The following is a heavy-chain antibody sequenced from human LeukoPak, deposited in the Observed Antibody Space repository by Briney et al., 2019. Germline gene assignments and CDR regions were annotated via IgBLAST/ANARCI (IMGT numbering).Heavy chain of an antibody. V-gene: IGHV4-61*01. CDR3: ARDARQYYYGSGRDYYYYGMDV. D-gene: IGHD3-10*01. CDR2: IYYSGST. Sequence: SETLSLTCTVSGGSISSSSYYWGWIRQPPGKGLEWIGYIYYSGSTNYNPSLKSRVTISVDTSKNLFSLKLSSVTAADTAVYYCARDARQYYYGSGRDYYYYGMDVWGQGTTVTVSS. CDR1: GGSISSSSYY. J-gene: IGHJ6*02.